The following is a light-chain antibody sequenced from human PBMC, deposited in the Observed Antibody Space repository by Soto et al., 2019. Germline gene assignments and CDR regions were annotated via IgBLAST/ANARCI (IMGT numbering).Light chain of an antibody. CDR3: QRYNNWPLT. Sequence: EVVMTQSPATLSVSPGAGATLSCRASQGIGDTLGWYPHKPGQTPRLLINDTSTRATGVPARFSGSRSGTEFTLTINRLKSEDFAVYYCQRYNNWPLTFGGGTKVDSK. J-gene: IGKJ4*01. CDR2: DTS. CDR1: QGIGDT. V-gene: IGKV3-15*01.